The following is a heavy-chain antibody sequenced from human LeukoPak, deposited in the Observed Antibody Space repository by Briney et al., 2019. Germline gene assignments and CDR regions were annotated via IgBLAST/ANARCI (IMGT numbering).Heavy chain of an antibody. CDR2: INHSGST. D-gene: IGHD5-24*01. CDR1: GGSFSGYY. V-gene: IGHV4-34*01. CDR3: AREGEMATIN. J-gene: IGHJ4*02. Sequence: KPSETLSLTCAVYGGSFSGYYWSWIRQPPGKGLEWIGEINHSGSTNYNPSLKSRVTISVDTSKSQFSLKLSSVTAADTAVYYRAREGEMATINWGQGTLVTVSS.